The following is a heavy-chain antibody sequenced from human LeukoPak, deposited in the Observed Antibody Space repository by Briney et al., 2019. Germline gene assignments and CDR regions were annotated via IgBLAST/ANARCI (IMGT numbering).Heavy chain of an antibody. CDR3: ARGRGYCSSTSCYTVFDY. D-gene: IGHD2-2*02. Sequence: SETLSLTCTVSGGSISSYYWSWIRQPPGKGLEWIGYIYYSGSTNYNPYLKSRVTISVDTSKNQFSLKLSSVTAAETAVYYCARGRGYCSSTSCYTVFDYWGQGTLATVSS. J-gene: IGHJ4*02. V-gene: IGHV4-59*01. CDR1: GGSISSYY. CDR2: IYYSGST.